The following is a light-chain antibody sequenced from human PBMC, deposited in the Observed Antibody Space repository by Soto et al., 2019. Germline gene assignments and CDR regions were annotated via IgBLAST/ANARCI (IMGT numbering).Light chain of an antibody. J-gene: IGLJ2*01. CDR3: SSYTTINSVV. Sequence: QSALTQPASVSGSPGQSISISCIGSSNDIGAYKYVSWYQQYPGTAPKLMIYDVSSRPSGVSNRFSGSKSGNTDSLTISGLQAEDEADYYCSSYTTINSVVFGGGTKLTVL. V-gene: IGLV2-14*03. CDR2: DVS. CDR1: SNDIGAYKY.